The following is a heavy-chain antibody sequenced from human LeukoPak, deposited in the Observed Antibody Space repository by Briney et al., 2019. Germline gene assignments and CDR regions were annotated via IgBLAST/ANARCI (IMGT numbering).Heavy chain of an antibody. J-gene: IGHJ5*02. Sequence: SETLSLTCTVSGGSISSSSYYWGWIRQPPGKGLEWIGSIYYSGSTYYNPSLKSRVTISVDTSKNQFSLKLSSVTAADTAVYYCARSRGVTLNWFDPWGQGTLVTVSS. CDR2: IYYSGST. CDR1: GGSISSSSYY. CDR3: ARSRGVTLNWFDP. V-gene: IGHV4-39*07. D-gene: IGHD4-23*01.